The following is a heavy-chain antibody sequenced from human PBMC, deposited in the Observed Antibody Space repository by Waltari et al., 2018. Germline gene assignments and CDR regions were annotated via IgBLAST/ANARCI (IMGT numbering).Heavy chain of an antibody. CDR2: IIPILGIA. D-gene: IGHD3-10*01. J-gene: IGHJ4*02. CDR3: ATPTMVDGHYFDY. V-gene: IGHV1-69*04. CDR1: GGTFSSFA. Sequence: QVQLVQSGAEVKKPGSSVKVSCKASGGTFSSFALSWVRQAPGQGLEWMGGIIPILGIANYAQKFQGRVTITADESTSTAYMELSSLRSEDTAVYYCATPTMVDGHYFDYWGQGTLVTVSS.